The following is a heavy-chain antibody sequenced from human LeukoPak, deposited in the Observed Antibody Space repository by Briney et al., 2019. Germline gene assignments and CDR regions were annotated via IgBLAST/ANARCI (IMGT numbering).Heavy chain of an antibody. CDR1: RFTFSSYG. CDR3: AKGGYDILNGETYLDY. D-gene: IGHD3-9*01. J-gene: IGHJ4*02. CDR2: ISYDGSNK. Sequence: GGPLRLSCSASRFTFSSYGMHWVRQAPGKGLEWVAVISYDGSNKYHADSVKGRFTIYRYNSKNTMYLQMNSLRAEDTAVYYCAKGGYDILNGETYLDYWGQGTLVTVSS. V-gene: IGHV3-30*18.